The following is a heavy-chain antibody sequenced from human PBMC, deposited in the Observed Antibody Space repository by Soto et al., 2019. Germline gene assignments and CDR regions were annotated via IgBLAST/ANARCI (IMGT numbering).Heavy chain of an antibody. J-gene: IGHJ5*02. CDR2: MSPDSGNR. CDR3: APGRADFWSGSEGP. V-gene: IGHV1-8*01. Sequence: QVQLVQSGAEVKKPGASVKVSCKASGYTFTSYDIFWVRQGTGQGLEWMGWMSPDSGNRGYAQKFQGTVTLPRGTPINPAFVELGSLTSEDPPVYYWAPGRADFWSGSEGPWGQGTLVTVSS. CDR1: GYTFTSYD. D-gene: IGHD3-3*01.